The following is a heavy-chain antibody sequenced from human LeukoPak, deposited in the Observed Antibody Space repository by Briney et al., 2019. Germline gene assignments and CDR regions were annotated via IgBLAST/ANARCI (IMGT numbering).Heavy chain of an antibody. CDR2: INPGNGDT. D-gene: IGHD3-3*01. J-gene: IGHJ3*02. V-gene: IGHV1-3*01. CDR3: ARAGRLRFLEWLFQAFDI. Sequence: ASVKVSCKTSGYTFTSYAIHWVRQAPGQRLEWMGWINPGNGDTKYSQKFQGRVTITRDTSASTAYMELSSLRSEDTAVYYCARAGRLRFLEWLFQAFDIWGQGTMVTVSS. CDR1: GYTFTSYA.